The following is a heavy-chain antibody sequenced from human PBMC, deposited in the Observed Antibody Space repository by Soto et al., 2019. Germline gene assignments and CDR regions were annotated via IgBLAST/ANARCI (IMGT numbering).Heavy chain of an antibody. V-gene: IGHV1-69*06. Sequence: QVQLVQSGAEVKKPGSSVKVSCKASGGTFSSYAISWVRQAPGQGLEWMGGIIPIFGTANYAQKFQGRVTITADISTSTAYMELSSLRSGDRAGYYCAGEGGLGATTGWDWGQGTLVTVSS. CDR3: AGEGGLGATTGWD. J-gene: IGHJ4*02. CDR2: IIPIFGTA. CDR1: GGTFSSYA. D-gene: IGHD1-26*01.